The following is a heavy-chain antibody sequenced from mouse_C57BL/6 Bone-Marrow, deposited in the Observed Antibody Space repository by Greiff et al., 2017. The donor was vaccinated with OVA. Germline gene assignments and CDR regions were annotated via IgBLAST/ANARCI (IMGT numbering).Heavy chain of an antibody. D-gene: IGHD4-1*01. CDR1: GYTFTDYE. CDR2: IDPETGGT. J-gene: IGHJ1*03. Sequence: VKLVESGAELVRPGASVTLSCKASGYTFTDYEMHWVKQTPVHGLEWIGAIDPETGGTAYNQKFKGKAILTADKSSSTAYMELRSLTSEDSAVYYCTRIWDEGYFDVWGTGTTVTVSS. CDR3: TRIWDEGYFDV. V-gene: IGHV1-15*01.